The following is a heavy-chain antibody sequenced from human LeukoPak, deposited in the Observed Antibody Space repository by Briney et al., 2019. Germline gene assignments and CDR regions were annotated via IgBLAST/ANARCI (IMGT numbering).Heavy chain of an antibody. Sequence: SETLSLTCTVSGGSINSHYWSWIRQPAGKGLEWIGRIYSSGSTNYSPSLKSRVTMSVDTSKNQFSLKMTSVTAADTAVYYCARGPVVRGGYNWFGPWGQGTLVTVSS. V-gene: IGHV4-4*07. CDR3: ARGPVVRGGYNWFGP. CDR2: IYSSGST. D-gene: IGHD3-10*01. J-gene: IGHJ5*02. CDR1: GGSINSHY.